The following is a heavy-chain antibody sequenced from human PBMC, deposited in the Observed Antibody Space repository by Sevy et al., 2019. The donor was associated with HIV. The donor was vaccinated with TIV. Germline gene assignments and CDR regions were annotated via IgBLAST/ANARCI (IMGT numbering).Heavy chain of an antibody. CDR1: GFTVSSNY. CDR3: ARDSPPLWGELSFGMDV. CDR2: IYSGGST. Sequence: GGYLRLSCAASGFTVSSNYMSWVRQAPGKGLEWVSVIYSGGSTYYADSVKDRFTISRDNSKNTLYLQMNSLRAEDTAVYYCARDSPPLWGELSFGMDVWGQGTTVTVSS. J-gene: IGHJ6*02. V-gene: IGHV3-53*01. D-gene: IGHD3-16*02.